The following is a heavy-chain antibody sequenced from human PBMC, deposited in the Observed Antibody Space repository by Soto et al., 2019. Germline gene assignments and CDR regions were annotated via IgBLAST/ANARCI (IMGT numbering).Heavy chain of an antibody. CDR2: VNHSGST. J-gene: IGHJ4*02. V-gene: IGHV4-34*01. CDR3: ARGCRYSSSWYFDY. Sequence: PSETLSLTCAVYGGSFSGYYWSWIRQPPGKGLEWIGEVNHSGSTNYNPSPKSRVTISVDTSKNQFSLRLSSVTAADTAVYYCARGCRYSSSWYFDYWGQGTLVTVSS. CDR1: GGSFSGYY. D-gene: IGHD6-13*01.